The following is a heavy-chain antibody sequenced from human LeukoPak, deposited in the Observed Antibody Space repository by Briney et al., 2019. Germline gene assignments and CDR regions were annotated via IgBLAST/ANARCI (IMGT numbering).Heavy chain of an antibody. D-gene: IGHD3-22*01. Sequence: GGSLRLSCAASGFTFRSYAMSWVRQAPGKGLEWVSGISASGGSTYYADSMRSRFTISRDNAKNTLYLQMNSLRAEDTAVYYCTRVGHYEGSPDYWGQGTLVTVSS. CDR3: TRVGHYEGSPDY. CDR2: ISASGGST. J-gene: IGHJ4*02. CDR1: GFTFRSYA. V-gene: IGHV3-23*01.